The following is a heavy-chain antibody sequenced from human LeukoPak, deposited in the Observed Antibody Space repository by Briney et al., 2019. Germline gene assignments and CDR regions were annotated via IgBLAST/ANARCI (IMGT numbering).Heavy chain of an antibody. J-gene: IGHJ3*02. V-gene: IGHV1-24*01. CDR2: FDPEDGET. CDR3: AHGSGSPDAFDI. CDR1: GYTLTELS. D-gene: IGHD3-10*01. Sequence: ASVKVSCKVSGYTLTELSMHWVRQAPGKGLEWMGGFDPEDGETIYAQKFQGRVTMTTDTSTSTAYMELRSLRSDDTAVYYCAHGSGSPDAFDIWGQGTMVTVSS.